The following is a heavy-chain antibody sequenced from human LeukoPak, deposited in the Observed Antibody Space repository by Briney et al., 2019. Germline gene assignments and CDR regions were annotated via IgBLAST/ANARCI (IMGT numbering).Heavy chain of an antibody. Sequence: PSETLSLTCAVYGGSFSGYYWSWIRQPPGKGLEWIGEINHSGSTNYNPSLKSRVTISVDTSKNQFSLKLSSVTAEDTAVYYCARDRLLYGDYYFDYWGQGTLVTVSS. CDR2: INHSGST. D-gene: IGHD4-17*01. J-gene: IGHJ4*02. V-gene: IGHV4-34*01. CDR3: ARDRLLYGDYYFDY. CDR1: GGSFSGYY.